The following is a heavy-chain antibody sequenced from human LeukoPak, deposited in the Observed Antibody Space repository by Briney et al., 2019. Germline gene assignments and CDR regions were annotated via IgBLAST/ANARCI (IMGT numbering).Heavy chain of an antibody. CDR1: GFTFSSYG. Sequence: PGGSLRLSCVGSGFTFSSYGMGWVRQAPGKGLEWVSGISGTGGFTYEADSVKGRFTISRDNSKNTLYLQMNGLRAEDTAVYYCAKSPGSGVVVVAAPNAFDIWGQGTMVTVSP. D-gene: IGHD2-15*01. V-gene: IGHV3-23*01. J-gene: IGHJ3*02. CDR2: ISGTGGFT. CDR3: AKSPGSGVVVVAAPNAFDI.